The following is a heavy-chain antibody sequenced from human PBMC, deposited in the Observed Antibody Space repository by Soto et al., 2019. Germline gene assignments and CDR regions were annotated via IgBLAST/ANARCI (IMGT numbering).Heavy chain of an antibody. V-gene: IGHV1-18*04. Sequence: ASVKVSCKASGYTFTSYGISWVRQAPGQGLEWMGWVSAYNGNTNYAQKLQGRVTMTTDTSTSTAYMELRSLRSDDTAVYYCARRGGRAAAGRFHYYYGMDVWGQGTTVTV. D-gene: IGHD6-13*01. CDR3: ARRGGRAAAGRFHYYYGMDV. J-gene: IGHJ6*02. CDR2: VSAYNGNT. CDR1: GYTFTSYG.